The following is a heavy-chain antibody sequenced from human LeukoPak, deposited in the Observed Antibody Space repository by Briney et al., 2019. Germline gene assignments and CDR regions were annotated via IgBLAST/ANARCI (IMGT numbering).Heavy chain of an antibody. D-gene: IGHD2-15*01. Sequence: SETLSLTCAVSGGSISSSNWWSWVRQPPGKGLEWIGYIYYSGSTNYNPSLKSRVTISVDTSKNQFSLKLSSVTAADTAVYYCARGRIVVVVAATPDLYYFDYWGQGTLVTVSS. CDR2: IYYSGST. CDR1: GGSISSSNW. J-gene: IGHJ4*02. V-gene: IGHV4-4*02. CDR3: ARGRIVVVVAATPDLYYFDY.